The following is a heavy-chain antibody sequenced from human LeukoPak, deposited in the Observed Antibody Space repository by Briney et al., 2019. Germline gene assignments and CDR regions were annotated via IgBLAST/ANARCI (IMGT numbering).Heavy chain of an antibody. CDR2: INHSGST. CDR1: GGSISSYY. CDR3: ARAGIVVVVAARNWFDP. Sequence: PSETLSLTCTVSGGSISSYYWSWIRQPPGKGLEWIGEINHSGSTNYNPSLKSRVTISVDTSKNQFSLKLSSVTAADTAVYYCARAGIVVVVAARNWFDPWGQGTLVTVTS. V-gene: IGHV4-34*01. D-gene: IGHD2-15*01. J-gene: IGHJ5*02.